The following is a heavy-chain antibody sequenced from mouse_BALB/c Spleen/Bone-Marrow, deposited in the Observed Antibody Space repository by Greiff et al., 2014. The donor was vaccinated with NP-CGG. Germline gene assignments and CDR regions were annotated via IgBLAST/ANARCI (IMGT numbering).Heavy chain of an antibody. Sequence: VKLVESGAELVRPGASVKLSCKAPGYTFTSYRMNWVRQRPGQGLEWIGMIDPSDSETHYNQMFKDKASLTVDKSSSTAYMQLSSLTSEDSAVYYCARNWAFDYWGQGTTLTVSS. CDR3: ARNWAFDY. CDR1: GYTFTSYR. J-gene: IGHJ2*01. V-gene: IGHV1-61*01. D-gene: IGHD4-1*01. CDR2: IDPSDSET.